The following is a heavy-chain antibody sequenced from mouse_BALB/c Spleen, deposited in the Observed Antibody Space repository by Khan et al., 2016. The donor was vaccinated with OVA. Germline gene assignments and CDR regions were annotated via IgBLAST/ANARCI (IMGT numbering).Heavy chain of an antibody. Sequence: QVQLKESGPGLVAPSQSLSITCTVSGISLSRYNIHWVRQPPGKGPEWLGMIWGGGGTDYNSTLKSRLSISKDNSKSQVFLKMNSLQTDDTAMYYCARAYYRYDGYYAMDYWGQGTSVTVSS. CDR1: GISLSRYN. CDR3: ARAYYRYDGYYAMDY. V-gene: IGHV2-6-4*01. J-gene: IGHJ4*01. D-gene: IGHD2-14*01. CDR2: IWGGGGT.